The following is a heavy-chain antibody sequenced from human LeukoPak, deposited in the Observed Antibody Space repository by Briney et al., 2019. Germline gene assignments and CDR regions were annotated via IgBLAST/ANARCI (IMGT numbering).Heavy chain of an antibody. J-gene: IGHJ3*02. V-gene: IGHV4-4*02. CDR1: GGSISSSNW. D-gene: IGHD3-10*01. CDR2: IYHSGST. Sequence: SGTLSLTCAVSGGSISSSNWWSWVRRPPGKGLEWIGEIYHSGSTNYNPSLKSRVTISVDKSKNQFSLKLSSVTAADTAVYYCARFNYYGSDAFDIWGQGTMVTVSS. CDR3: ARFNYYGSDAFDI.